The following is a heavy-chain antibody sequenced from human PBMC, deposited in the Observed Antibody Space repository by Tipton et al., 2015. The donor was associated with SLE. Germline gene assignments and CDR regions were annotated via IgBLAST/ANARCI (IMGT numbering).Heavy chain of an antibody. D-gene: IGHD1-1*01. Sequence: QLVQSGAEVKQPGASAKVSCKASGFTLTDYDINWVRQTTPGQGLEWMGWMNPSGNTNYEEKFQGRVTMTRDTSINTAYMELSSLRSEDTAVYFCARETTQTRDGLDVWGQGTTVIVSS. J-gene: IGHJ6*02. CDR2: MNPSGNT. CDR3: ARETTQTRDGLDV. CDR1: GFTLTDYD. V-gene: IGHV1-8*01.